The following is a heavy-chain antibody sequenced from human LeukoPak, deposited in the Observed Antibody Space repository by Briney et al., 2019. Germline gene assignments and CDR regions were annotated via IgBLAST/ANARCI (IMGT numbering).Heavy chain of an antibody. V-gene: IGHV4-4*09. CDR2: IYNTGSG. CDR1: NGSISSSY. Sequence: SETLSLTCSVSNGSISSSYWSWVRQPPGKGLEWIGYIYNTGSGNYNPSLKSRVTILVDTSKNQFSLTLTSVTAADTATYYCARQASYSFYAMDVWGPGTTVTVSS. CDR3: ARQASYSFYAMDV. J-gene: IGHJ6*02.